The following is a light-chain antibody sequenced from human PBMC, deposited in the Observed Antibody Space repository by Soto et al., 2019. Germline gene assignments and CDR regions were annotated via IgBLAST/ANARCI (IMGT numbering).Light chain of an antibody. V-gene: IGKV1-39*01. CDR3: QQSYSTAWT. J-gene: IGKJ1*01. Sequence: DIQMTQSPSSLSASVGERVTITCRASQSISSYLNWYQQKPGKAPKLLIYAASSLQSGVPSRFSGSGSGTDFTLTISSLQPEEFATYDCQQSYSTAWTFGQGTKVEIK. CDR1: QSISSY. CDR2: AAS.